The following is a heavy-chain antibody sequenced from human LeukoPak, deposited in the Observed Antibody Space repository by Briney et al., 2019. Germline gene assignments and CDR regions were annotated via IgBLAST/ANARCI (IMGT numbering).Heavy chain of an antibody. CDR3: ARGVWNYDFWSGYWTGDWFDP. V-gene: IGHV1-8*01. CDR1: GYTFTSYD. D-gene: IGHD3-3*01. CDR2: MNPNSGNT. J-gene: IGHJ5*02. Sequence: GASVKVSCKASGYTFTSYDINWVRQATGQGLEWMGRMNPNSGNTGYAQKFQGRVTMTRNTSISTAYMELSSLRSEDTAVYYCARGVWNYDFWSGYWTGDWFDPWGQGTLVTVSS.